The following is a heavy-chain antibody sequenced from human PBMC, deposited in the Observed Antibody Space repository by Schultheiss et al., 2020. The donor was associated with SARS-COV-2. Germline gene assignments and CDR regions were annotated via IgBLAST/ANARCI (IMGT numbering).Heavy chain of an antibody. CDR2: IRSKAYGGTT. J-gene: IGHJ4*02. CDR1: GFTFGDYA. D-gene: IGHD5-24*01. V-gene: IGHV3-49*04. Sequence: GESLKISCTASGFTFGDYAMSWVRQAPGKGLEWVGFIRSKAYGGTTEYAASVKGRFTISRDDSKNTLYLQMNSLRAEDTAVYYCAKDHQRWLQSGVVLNPEFDYWGQGTLVTVSS. CDR3: AKDHQRWLQSGVVLNPEFDY.